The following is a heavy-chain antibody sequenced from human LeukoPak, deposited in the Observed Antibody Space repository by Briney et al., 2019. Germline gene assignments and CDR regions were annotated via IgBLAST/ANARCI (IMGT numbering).Heavy chain of an antibody. D-gene: IGHD6-19*01. J-gene: IGHJ4*02. CDR3: AKDTFSGWQHSFDY. CDR1: GFTFSSYA. Sequence: GFLRLSCAASGFTFSSYAMSWVRQAPGKGLEWVSAISGSGGSTYYADSVKGRFTISRDNSKNTLYLQMNSLRAEDTAVYYCAKDTFSGWQHSFDYWGQGTLVTVSS. V-gene: IGHV3-23*01. CDR2: ISGSGGST.